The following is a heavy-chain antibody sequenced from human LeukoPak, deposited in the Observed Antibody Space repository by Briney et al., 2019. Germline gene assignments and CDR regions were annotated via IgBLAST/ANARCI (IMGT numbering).Heavy chain of an antibody. CDR3: ARDVGTALVTGDD. CDR2: IYHSGST. V-gene: IGHV4-59*12. J-gene: IGHJ4*02. CDR1: GGSISTYY. Sequence: SETLSLTCTVSGGSISTYYWSWIRQPPGKGLEWIGYIYHSGSTKYNPSLKSRVTISVDKSKNQLSLKLISVTAADTAVYYCARDVGTALVTGDDWGQGTLVTVSS. D-gene: IGHD5-18*01.